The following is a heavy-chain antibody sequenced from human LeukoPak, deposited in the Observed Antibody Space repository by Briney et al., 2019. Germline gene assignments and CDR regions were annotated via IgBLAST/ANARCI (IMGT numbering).Heavy chain of an antibody. CDR3: ARDRVGGSGSYYDY. CDR2: ISGSGGST. Sequence: GGSLRLSCAASGFTFSSYAMSWVRQAPGKGLEWVSAISGSGGSTYYADSVKGRFTISRDNAKNTLYLQMNSLRAEDTAVYYCARDRVGGSGSYYDYWGQGTLVTVSS. CDR1: GFTFSSYA. D-gene: IGHD3-10*01. J-gene: IGHJ4*02. V-gene: IGHV3-23*01.